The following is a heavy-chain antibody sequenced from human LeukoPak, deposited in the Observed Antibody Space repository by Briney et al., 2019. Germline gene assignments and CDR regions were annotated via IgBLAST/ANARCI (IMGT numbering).Heavy chain of an antibody. J-gene: IGHJ4*02. CDR3: AKGNLCITVTTLGD. D-gene: IGHD4-17*01. CDR1: GFTFSSYA. CDR2: ISGSGGST. V-gene: IGHV3-23*01. Sequence: GSLRLSCAASGFTFSSYAMSWVRQAPGKGLEWVSAISGSGGSTYYADSVKGRFTISRDNSKNTLYLQMNSLRAEDTAVYYCAKGNLCITVTTLGDWGQGTLVTVSS.